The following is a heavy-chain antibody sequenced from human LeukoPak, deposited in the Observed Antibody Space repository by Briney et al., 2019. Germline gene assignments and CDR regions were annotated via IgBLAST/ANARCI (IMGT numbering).Heavy chain of an antibody. CDR2: IIPIFGTA. CDR3: ARDSTIVVVITTNYYGMDV. V-gene: IGHV1-69*05. Sequence: ASVKVSCKASGGTFSSYAISWVRQAPGQGLEWMGGIIPIFGTANYAQKFQGRVTITTDESTSTAYMELRSLRSDDTAVYYCARDSTIVVVITTNYYGMDVWGQGTTVTVSS. D-gene: IGHD3-22*01. CDR1: GGTFSSYA. J-gene: IGHJ6*02.